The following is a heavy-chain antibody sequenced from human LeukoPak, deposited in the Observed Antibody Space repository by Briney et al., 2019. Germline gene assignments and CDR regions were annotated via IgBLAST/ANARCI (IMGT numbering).Heavy chain of an antibody. CDR1: GYTFSGHY. D-gene: IGHD3-3*01. J-gene: IGHJ4*02. Sequence: ASVKVSCRASGYTFSGHYMHWVRQAPGQALEWMGWINPNTGGTNYAQKFQGGVTMTRDTSISTVYMELRRLRSDDTAVYYCARDMYDFLSAAYYFDYWGQGTLVTVSS. V-gene: IGHV1-2*02. CDR3: ARDMYDFLSAAYYFDY. CDR2: INPNTGGT.